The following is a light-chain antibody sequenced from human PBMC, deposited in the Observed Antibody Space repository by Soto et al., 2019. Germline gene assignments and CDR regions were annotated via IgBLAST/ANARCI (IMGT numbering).Light chain of an antibody. CDR3: QQYKSFWT. CDR1: QTITNW. V-gene: IGKV1-5*01. J-gene: IGKJ1*01. CDR2: DAS. Sequence: DIQLTLSPSTLSASVGDRVTITCRSSQTITNWLAWYQQKPGKAPRLLIYDASSLESWVPSRFSGSGSGTEFTLTISSLQSEDFATYYCQQYKSFWTFGQGTKVDIK.